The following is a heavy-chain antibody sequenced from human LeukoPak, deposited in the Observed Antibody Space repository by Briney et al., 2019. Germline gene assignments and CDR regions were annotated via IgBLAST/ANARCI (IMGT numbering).Heavy chain of an antibody. D-gene: IGHD4-17*01. Sequence: GGSLRLSCAASGFTFSSYGMHWVRQAPGKGLEWVAFIRYDGSNKYYADSVKGRFTISRDNSKNTLYLQMNSLRAEETAVYYCVRDFNTVTTAYLQHWGQGTLVTVSS. CDR3: VRDFNTVTTAYLQH. J-gene: IGHJ1*01. CDR2: IRYDGSNK. V-gene: IGHV3-30*02. CDR1: GFTFSSYG.